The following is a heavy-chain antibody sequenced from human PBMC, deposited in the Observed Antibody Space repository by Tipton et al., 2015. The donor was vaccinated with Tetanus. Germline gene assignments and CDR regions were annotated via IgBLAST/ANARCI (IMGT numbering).Heavy chain of an antibody. D-gene: IGHD2-2*01. CDR3: ARRSYCSSSRCFDAFDL. CDR2: IYYNGST. CDR1: GGSISYYY. J-gene: IGHJ3*01. Sequence: TLSLTCSVSGGSISYYYWSWIRQSPGKGLEWIGHIYYNGSTKYNPSLKSRVTVSLDTSKKHFSLRLSSVTAADTAVYYCARRSYCSSSRCFDAFDLWGHGTMVTVSS. V-gene: IGHV4-59*01.